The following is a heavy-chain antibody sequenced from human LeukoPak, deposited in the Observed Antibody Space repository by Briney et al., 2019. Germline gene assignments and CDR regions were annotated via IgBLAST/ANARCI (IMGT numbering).Heavy chain of an antibody. Sequence: GSGPTLVNPTQTLTLTCTFSGFSLITSGVSVGWIRQPPGKALEWRALIYWDDDKRYSPSLKSRLTITKDTSKNQVVLTMTNMDPVYTATYYCAHNPRYYYGSGSYRAVLKNDAFDIWGQGTMVTVSS. J-gene: IGHJ3*02. D-gene: IGHD3-10*01. CDR1: GFSLITSGVS. CDR3: AHNPRYYYGSGSYRAVLKNDAFDI. CDR2: IYWDDDK. V-gene: IGHV2-5*02.